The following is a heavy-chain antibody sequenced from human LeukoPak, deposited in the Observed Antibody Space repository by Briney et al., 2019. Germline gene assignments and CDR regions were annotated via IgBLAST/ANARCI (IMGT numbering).Heavy chain of an antibody. CDR3: ASSFPATQYYYDSSGYPDY. V-gene: IGHV4-39*01. CDR2: IYYSGST. D-gene: IGHD3-22*01. J-gene: IGHJ4*02. CDR1: GGSISSSSYY. Sequence: SETLSLTCTVSGGSISSSSYYWGWIRQPPGKGLEWIGSIYYSGSTYYNPSLKSRVTISVDTSKNQFSLKLRSVTAADTAVYYCASSFPATQYYYDSSGYPDYWGQGTLVTVSS.